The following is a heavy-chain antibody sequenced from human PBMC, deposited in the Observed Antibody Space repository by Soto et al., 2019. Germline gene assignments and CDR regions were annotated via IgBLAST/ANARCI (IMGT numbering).Heavy chain of an antibody. V-gene: IGHV1-3*04. J-gene: IGHJ5*02. Sequence: ASVKVSCKTSGYSFTRSGISWVRQAPGQGLEWMGWINTGNGNTKYSQKFQGRVTITRDTSARTAYMELSSLTSEDTAVYYCARDWAGTLQFDPWGQGTLVTVSS. CDR1: GYSFTRSG. CDR2: INTGNGNT. CDR3: ARDWAGTLQFDP. D-gene: IGHD6-19*01.